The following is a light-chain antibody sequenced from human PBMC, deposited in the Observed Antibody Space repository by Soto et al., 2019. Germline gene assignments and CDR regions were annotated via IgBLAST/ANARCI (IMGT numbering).Light chain of an antibody. CDR1: QSLSNNF. V-gene: IGKV3-20*01. J-gene: IGKJ1*01. CDR2: AAS. CDR3: QQYVTSPTT. Sequence: EIVLTQSPGTLSLSPGERATLSCRASQSLSNNFLAWNQQKLGQAPRLLIFAASSSATGIPDRFSGSGSGTDFTLTISRLEPEDIAVYYCQQYVTSPTTFGQGTKVDIK.